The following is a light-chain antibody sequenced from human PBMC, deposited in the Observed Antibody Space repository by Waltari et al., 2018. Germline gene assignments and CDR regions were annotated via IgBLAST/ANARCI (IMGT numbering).Light chain of an antibody. CDR2: EVT. Sequence: QSALTQPASVSGSPGQSITISCTGTNSDVGGYNFVSWYQQHAGRAPKLMIYEVTKRPSGVSNRFSGSKSGNTASLTISGRQAEDEADYYCCSYMGRAIFGGGTKLTVL. CDR3: CSYMGRAI. V-gene: IGLV2-23*02. CDR1: NSDVGGYNF. J-gene: IGLJ2*01.